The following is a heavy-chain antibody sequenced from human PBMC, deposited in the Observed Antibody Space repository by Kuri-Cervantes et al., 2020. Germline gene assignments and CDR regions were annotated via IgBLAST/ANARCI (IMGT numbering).Heavy chain of an antibody. V-gene: IGHV3-23*01. Sequence: GESLKISCAASGFTFSSRAMSWVRQAPGKGLEWVSTIKPNGAATHYADSVRGRFIISRDNSKTTLYLYMSNLSAGDTAVYYCARNGPFTGNYEAFDYWGHGTLVTVSS. J-gene: IGHJ4*01. CDR1: GFTFSSRA. CDR3: ARNGPFTGNYEAFDY. D-gene: IGHD3-9*01. CDR2: IKPNGAAT.